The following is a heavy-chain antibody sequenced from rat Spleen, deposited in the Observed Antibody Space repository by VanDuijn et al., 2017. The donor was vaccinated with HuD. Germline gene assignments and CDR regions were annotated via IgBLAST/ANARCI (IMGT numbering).Heavy chain of an antibody. V-gene: IGHV5-29*01. CDR1: GFAFSDFF. Sequence: EVRLVESDGGLVQPGGSLKLSCAAPGFAFSDFFMAWVRQAPAKGLEWVATISSDGSTTYYRDSVKGRFTISRDNAKRTLFLQMDSLRSDDTATYYCAGAGYLRDWYFDFWGPGTMVTVSP. J-gene: IGHJ1*01. CDR2: ISSDGSTT. CDR3: AGAGYLRDWYFDF. D-gene: IGHD2-2*01.